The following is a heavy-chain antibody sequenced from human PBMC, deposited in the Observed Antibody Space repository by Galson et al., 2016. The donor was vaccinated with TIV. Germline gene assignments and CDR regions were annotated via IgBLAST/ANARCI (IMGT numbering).Heavy chain of an antibody. Sequence: CTVSGGSLSSSTYYWGWIRQAPGKGLEWIGSSYYSGDTYYNPSLKSRLTVSVDTSKNHFSLKLNGVTATDTAVYYCARHREWELGAFDIWGQGTMVTVSS. D-gene: IGHD1-7*01. CDR3: ARHREWELGAFDI. CDR2: SYYSGDT. V-gene: IGHV4-39*01. CDR1: GGSLSSSTYY. J-gene: IGHJ3*02.